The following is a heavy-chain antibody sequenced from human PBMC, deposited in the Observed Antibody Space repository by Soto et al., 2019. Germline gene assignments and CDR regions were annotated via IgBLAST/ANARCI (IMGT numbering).Heavy chain of an antibody. CDR1: GFSLSTSGVG. CDR3: AHTYSSGWYIGPFDY. D-gene: IGHD6-19*01. Sequence: QITLKESGPTLVKPTQTLTLTCTFSGFSLSTSGVGVGWIRQPPGKALEWLALIYWDDDKRYSPSLKSRLTITKDTSKNQLVLTRTNMDPVDTATYYCAHTYSSGWYIGPFDYWGQGTLVTVSS. J-gene: IGHJ4*02. CDR2: IYWDDDK. V-gene: IGHV2-5*02.